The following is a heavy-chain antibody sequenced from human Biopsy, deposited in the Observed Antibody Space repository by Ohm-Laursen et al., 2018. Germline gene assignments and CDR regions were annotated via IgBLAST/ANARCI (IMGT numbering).Heavy chain of an antibody. J-gene: IGHJ4*02. CDR1: GYPFTFYE. D-gene: IGHD3-3*01. CDR2: IIAVSGLV. CDR3: ATPFQYYDSWGGYPPFDH. V-gene: IGHV1-69*17. Sequence: SSVKVSCKTSGYPFTFYEINWVRQAPGEGLEWMGGIIAVSGLVNYAPKFQGRVSITADKSTTTAYMELSNLKSEDTAVYYCATPFQYYDSWGGYPPFDHRGRGTLVTVSS.